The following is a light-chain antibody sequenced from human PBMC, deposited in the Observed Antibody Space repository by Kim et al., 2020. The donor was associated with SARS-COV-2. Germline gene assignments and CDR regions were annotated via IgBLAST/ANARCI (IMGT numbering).Light chain of an antibody. J-gene: IGKJ2*01. V-gene: IGKV4-1*01. CDR3: QQYYSTPYT. CDR2: WAS. Sequence: RATINYKSSQRFLYSSTNKNYLAWYQQKPGQPLKLLLYWASTRESGVPDRLSGSGSGTDFTLTISTLQAEDVAVYYCQQYYSTPYTFGQGTKLEI. CDR1: QRFLYSSTNKNY.